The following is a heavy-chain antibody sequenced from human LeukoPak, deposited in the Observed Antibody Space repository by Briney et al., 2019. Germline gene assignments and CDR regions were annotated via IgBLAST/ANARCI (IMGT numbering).Heavy chain of an antibody. CDR3: ARPGAYCGGDCYSRDDAFDI. V-gene: IGHV5-51*01. CDR1: GYSFTSYW. CDR2: IYPGDSDT. D-gene: IGHD2-21*02. J-gene: IGHJ3*02. Sequence: GESLKISCKGSGYSFTSYWIGWVRQMPGKGLEWMGIIYPGDSDTRYSPSFQGQVTISADKSISTAYLQWSSLKASDTAMYYCARPGAYCGGDCYSRDDAFDIWGQGTMVTVSS.